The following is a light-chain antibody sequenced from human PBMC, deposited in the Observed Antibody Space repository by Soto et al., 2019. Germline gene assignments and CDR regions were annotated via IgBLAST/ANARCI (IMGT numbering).Light chain of an antibody. V-gene: IGKV3-11*01. CDR1: QSVSSY. J-gene: IGKJ5*01. Sequence: EIVLTQSPATLSLSPGERATLSCRAIQSVSSYLACYQQKPGQAPRLLIYDASNRATGIPARFSGSGSGTDFTLTISSLEPEDFAVYYCQQRSNWPPPITFGQGTRLEIK. CDR2: DAS. CDR3: QQRSNWPPPIT.